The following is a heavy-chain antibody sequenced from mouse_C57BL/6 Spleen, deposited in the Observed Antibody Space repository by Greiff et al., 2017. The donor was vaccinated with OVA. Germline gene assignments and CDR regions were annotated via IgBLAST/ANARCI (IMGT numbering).Heavy chain of an antibody. D-gene: IGHD3-2*02. V-gene: IGHV14-4*01. CDR2: IDPENGDT. Sequence: EVQLVESGAELVRPGASVKLSCTASGFNIKDDYMHWVKQRPEQGLEWIGWIDPENGDTEYASKFQGKATITADTSSNTAYLQLSSLTSEDTAVYYCTTGSSGVFAYWGQGTLVTVSA. CDR3: TTGSSGVFAY. CDR1: GFNIKDDY. J-gene: IGHJ3*01.